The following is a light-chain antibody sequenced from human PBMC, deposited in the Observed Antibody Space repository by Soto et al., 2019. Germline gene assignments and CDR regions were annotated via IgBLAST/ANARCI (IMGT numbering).Light chain of an antibody. CDR1: QTISSY. V-gene: IGKV1-39*01. J-gene: IGKJ2*01. CDR2: GAS. CDR3: LQYDSYPYS. Sequence: DIPMTQSPSSLSASVGDRVTITCRASQTISSYLNWYQQKAGKAPRLLIYGASSLQSGVPSRFSGSGSGTDFTLAINTLQPEDCASYFCLQYDSYPYSFGQGTKLEIK.